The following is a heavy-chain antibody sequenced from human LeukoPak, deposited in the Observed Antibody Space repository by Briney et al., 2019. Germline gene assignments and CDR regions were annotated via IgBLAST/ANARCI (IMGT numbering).Heavy chain of an antibody. V-gene: IGHV3-43*02. CDR3: AKDMGGSGTAAYYGMDV. J-gene: IGHJ6*02. Sequence: GGSLRLSCAASGFTFDDYAMHWVRQAPGKGLEWVSLISGDGGSTYYAGSVKGRFTISRDNSKNSLYLQMNSLRTEDTALYYCAKDMGGSGTAAYYGMDVWGQGTTVTVSS. CDR2: ISGDGGST. D-gene: IGHD3-10*01. CDR1: GFTFDDYA.